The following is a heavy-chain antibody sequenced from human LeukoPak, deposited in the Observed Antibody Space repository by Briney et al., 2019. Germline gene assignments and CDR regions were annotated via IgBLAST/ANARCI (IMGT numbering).Heavy chain of an antibody. CDR3: ARAGGSFIYSLSFDY. Sequence: SETLSLTCTVSSGSISSGGYCWSWIRQHPGKGLEWIGYIYYSGSTYYNPSLKSRVTISVDTSKNQFSLKLSSVTAADTAVYYCARAGGSFIYSLSFDYWGQGTLVTVSS. J-gene: IGHJ4*02. V-gene: IGHV4-31*03. CDR2: IYYSGST. CDR1: SGSISSGGYC. D-gene: IGHD2-15*01.